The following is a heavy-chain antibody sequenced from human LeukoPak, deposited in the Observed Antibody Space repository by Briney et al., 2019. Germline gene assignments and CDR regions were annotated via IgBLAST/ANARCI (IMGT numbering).Heavy chain of an antibody. V-gene: IGHV4-31*03. J-gene: IGHJ6*04. D-gene: IGHD3-10*01. CDR3: AREVDYYGSGGYGDV. Sequence: SETLSLTCTVSGGSLSSGGYYWSWIRQHPGTGLEWIGYIYYSGSTYYNPSLKSRVTISVDTSKNHFSLKLSSVTAADTAVYYCAREVDYYGSGGYGDVWGKGTTVTVSS. CDR1: GGSLSSGGYY. CDR2: IYYSGST.